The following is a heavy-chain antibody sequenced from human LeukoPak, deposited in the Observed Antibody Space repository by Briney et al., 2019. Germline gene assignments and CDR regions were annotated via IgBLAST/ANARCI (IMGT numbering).Heavy chain of an antibody. V-gene: IGHV3-30*18. Sequence: GGSLRLSCAASGFTFSSYGMHWVRQAPGKGLEWVAVISYDGSNKYYADSVKGRFTISRDNSKNTLHLQMNSLRAEDTAVYYCAKAQNIVVVPAAINYWGQGTLVTVSS. CDR1: GFTFSSYG. CDR3: AKAQNIVVVPAAINY. J-gene: IGHJ4*02. D-gene: IGHD2-2*01. CDR2: ISYDGSNK.